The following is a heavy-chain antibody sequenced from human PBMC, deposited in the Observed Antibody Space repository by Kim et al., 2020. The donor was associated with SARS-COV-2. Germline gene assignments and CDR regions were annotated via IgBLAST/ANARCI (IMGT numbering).Heavy chain of an antibody. V-gene: IGHV1-2*06. CDR2: VNPSSGGT. CDR3: AREEAVADFDY. Sequence: ASVKVSCKASRYVFTGYYIHWVRQAPGQGLEWVGRVNPSSGGTNYAQNFRGRVTMTRDTSISTAYMELSRLKSDDTAMYFCAREEAVADFDYWGQGTLVTVSS. J-gene: IGHJ4*02. D-gene: IGHD2-15*01. CDR1: RYVFTGYY.